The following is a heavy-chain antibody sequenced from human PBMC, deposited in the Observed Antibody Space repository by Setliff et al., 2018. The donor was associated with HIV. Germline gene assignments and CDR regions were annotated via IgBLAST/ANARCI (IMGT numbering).Heavy chain of an antibody. CDR3: ARIGRTPYYYYYMDV. CDR1: GYTFTSYG. V-gene: IGHV1-8*02. Sequence: ASVKVSCKVSGYTFTSYGINWVRQATGRGLEWMGWINPNSDNTAYAQKFQGRLTMTRNTSTGTVYMELSSLRSEDTAVYYCARIGRTPYYYYYMDVWGKGTTVTVS. D-gene: IGHD2-15*01. CDR2: INPNSDNT. J-gene: IGHJ6*03.